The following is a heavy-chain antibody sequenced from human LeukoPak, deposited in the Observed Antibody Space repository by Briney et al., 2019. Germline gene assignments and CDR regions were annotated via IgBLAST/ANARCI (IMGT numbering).Heavy chain of an antibody. CDR3: AKDSSTFKNYYDSSGYLDY. V-gene: IGHV3-66*03. J-gene: IGHJ4*02. D-gene: IGHD3-22*01. Sequence: GGSLRLSCAASGFTVSTNYMTWIRQAPGKGLEWVSVMYTLGNTNYADSVRGRFTISRDNSKNTLYLQMNSLRAEDTAVYYCAKDSSTFKNYYDSSGYLDYWGQGTLVTVSS. CDR1: GFTVSTNY. CDR2: MYTLGNT.